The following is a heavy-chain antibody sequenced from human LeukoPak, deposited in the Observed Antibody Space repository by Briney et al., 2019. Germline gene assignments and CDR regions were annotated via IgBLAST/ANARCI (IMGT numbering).Heavy chain of an antibody. CDR3: ATKRGYSYGSPH. CDR1: GYTFTSYD. Sequence: ASVKVSCRASGYTFTSYDINWVRQATGQGLEWMGWMNPNGGNTGYAQKFQGRVTMTRNTSISTAYMELSSLRSEDTAVYYCATKRGYSYGSPHWGQGTLVTVSS. CDR2: MNPNGGNT. V-gene: IGHV1-8*01. J-gene: IGHJ4*02. D-gene: IGHD5-18*01.